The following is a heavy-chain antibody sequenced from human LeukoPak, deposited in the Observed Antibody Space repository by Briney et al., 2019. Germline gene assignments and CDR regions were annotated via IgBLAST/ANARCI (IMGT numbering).Heavy chain of an antibody. CDR3: ARRLPAYYYYGMDV. CDR1: GFTFSSYP. CDR2: ISSSGDST. D-gene: IGHD2-15*01. V-gene: IGHV3-64*01. J-gene: IGHJ6*02. Sequence: GGSLRLSCAASGFTFSSYPMYWVRQAPGKGLEYLSAISSSGDSTYYANSVKGRFTISRDNSKNTLYLQMGSLRPEDMAVHYCARRLPAYYYYGMDVWGQGTTVTVSS.